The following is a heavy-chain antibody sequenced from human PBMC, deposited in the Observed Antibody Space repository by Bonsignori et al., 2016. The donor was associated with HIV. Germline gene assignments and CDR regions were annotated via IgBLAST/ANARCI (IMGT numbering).Heavy chain of an antibody. D-gene: IGHD3-22*01. Sequence: GGSLRLSCAASGFTFSSYDMHWVRQATGKGLEWVSAIGTAGDTYYPGSVKGRFTISRENAKNSLYLQMNSLRAGDTAVYYCARTGYYYDGSADYYYYYMDVWGKGTTVTVSS. CDR2: IGTAGDT. CDR3: ARTGYYYDGSADYYYYYMDV. V-gene: IGHV3-13*01. J-gene: IGHJ6*03. CDR1: GFTFSSYD.